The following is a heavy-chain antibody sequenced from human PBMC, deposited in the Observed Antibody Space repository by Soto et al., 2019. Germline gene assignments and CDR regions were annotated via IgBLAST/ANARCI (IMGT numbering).Heavy chain of an antibody. CDR3: AKVHDSSGWYGDRIDY. V-gene: IGHV3-23*01. D-gene: IGHD6-19*01. CDR2: ISGSGGST. CDR1: GFTFSSYA. Sequence: GGSLRLSCAASGFTFSSYAMSWVRQAPGKGLEWVSAISGSGGSTYYADSVKGRFTISRDNSKNTLYLQMNSLRAEDTAVYYCAKVHDSSGWYGDRIDYWGQGTLVTVSS. J-gene: IGHJ4*02.